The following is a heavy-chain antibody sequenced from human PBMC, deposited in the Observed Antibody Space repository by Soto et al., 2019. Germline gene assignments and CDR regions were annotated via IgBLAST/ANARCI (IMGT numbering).Heavy chain of an antibody. CDR2: ISASGGST. V-gene: IGHV3-23*01. J-gene: IGHJ4*02. D-gene: IGHD1-7*01. CDR3: ARDSGITGTTADFDY. CDR1: GFTFSSFV. Sequence: EVQLLESGGGLVQPGGSLTLSCAASGFTFSSFVMNWVRQAPGKGLEWVSSISASGGSTYYADSVKDRFTISRDNSKNSLYLQLNSLRAEDTAVYYCARDSGITGTTADFDYWGQGTLVTVSS.